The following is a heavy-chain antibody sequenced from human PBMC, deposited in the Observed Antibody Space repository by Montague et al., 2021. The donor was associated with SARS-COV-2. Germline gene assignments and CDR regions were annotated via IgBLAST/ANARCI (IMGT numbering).Heavy chain of an antibody. Sequence: SETLSLTCTVSGGSISSYYWSWIRQPPGKGLEWIGYIYYSGGTNYNPSLKSRVTISVDTSKNQFSLKLSSVTAADTAVYYCARHAPVGGVRPWGHGTLVTVSS. J-gene: IGHJ5*02. D-gene: IGHD2-8*02. CDR2: IYYSGGT. V-gene: IGHV4-59*08. CDR1: GGSISSYY. CDR3: ARHAPVGGVRP.